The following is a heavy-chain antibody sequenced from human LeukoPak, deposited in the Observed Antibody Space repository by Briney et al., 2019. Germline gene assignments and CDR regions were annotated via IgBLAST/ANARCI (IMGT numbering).Heavy chain of an antibody. D-gene: IGHD3/OR15-3a*01. CDR3: GREWTHDAFDF. J-gene: IGHJ3*01. Sequence: AASVKVSCKASGYTFTGYYIHWVRQAPGHGLEWMGWINPFSGDTNYAQEFQGRVTLTRDTSTSTAYMELDGLRSDDTAVYSCGREWTHDAFDFWGQGTMVTVSP. V-gene: IGHV1-2*02. CDR2: INPFSGDT. CDR1: GYTFTGYY.